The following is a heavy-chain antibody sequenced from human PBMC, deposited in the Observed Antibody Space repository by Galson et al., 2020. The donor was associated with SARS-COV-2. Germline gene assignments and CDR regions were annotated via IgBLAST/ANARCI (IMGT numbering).Heavy chain of an antibody. Sequence: PSETLSLTCTVSGASISSYYWSWIRQPPGKGLEWIAYINYSGSTNYNPSLKSRVTISLDTSKNQFSLQLTSVTAADTAIYYCARVGGYSYENYYYYGMDVWGQGTTVTVSS. D-gene: IGHD5-18*01. CDR1: GASISSYY. CDR3: ARVGGYSYENYYYYGMDV. J-gene: IGHJ6*02. CDR2: INYSGST. V-gene: IGHV4-59*01.